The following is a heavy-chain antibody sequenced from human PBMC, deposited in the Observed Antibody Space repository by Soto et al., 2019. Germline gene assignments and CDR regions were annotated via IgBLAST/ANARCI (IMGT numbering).Heavy chain of an antibody. CDR3: ARGDFWSGYGPNDY. J-gene: IGHJ4*02. Sequence: QVQLVESGGGVVQPGRSLRLSCAASGFTFSSYAMHWVRQAPGKRLEWVAVISYDGSNKYYADSVKGRFTISRDNSKNTLYLQMNSLRAEDTAVYYCARGDFWSGYGPNDYWGQGTLVTVSS. V-gene: IGHV3-30-3*01. D-gene: IGHD3-3*01. CDR2: ISYDGSNK. CDR1: GFTFSSYA.